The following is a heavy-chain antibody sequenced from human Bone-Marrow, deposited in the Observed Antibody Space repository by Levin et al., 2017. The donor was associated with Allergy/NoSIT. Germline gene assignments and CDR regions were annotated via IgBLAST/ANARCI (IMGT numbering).Heavy chain of an antibody. Sequence: PGGSLRLSCEASGITVRRSYMNWVRQAPGKGLEWVSVLYSSGNTYHADSVKGRFTVSRDNSMNTFYLQMNSLRTDDTGVYYCVSGSDYEQKLDFWGQGTLVTVSS. CDR1: GITVRRSY. J-gene: IGHJ4*02. CDR3: VSGSDYEQKLDF. D-gene: IGHD5-12*01. CDR2: LYSSGNT. V-gene: IGHV3-66*02.